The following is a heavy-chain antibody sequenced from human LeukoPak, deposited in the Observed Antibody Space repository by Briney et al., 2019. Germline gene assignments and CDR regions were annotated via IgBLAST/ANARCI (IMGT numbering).Heavy chain of an antibody. D-gene: IGHD3-9*01. CDR3: ARHPYDILTGYYPNRFDY. CDR2: IYYSGST. V-gene: IGHV4-39*07. J-gene: IGHJ4*02. CDR1: GFTFSSYS. Sequence: GSLRLSCAASGFTFSSYSMNWIRQPPGKGLEWIGSIYYSGSTYYNPSLKSRVTISVDTSKKQFSLKLSSVTAADTAVYYCARHPYDILTGYYPNRFDYWGQGTLVTVSS.